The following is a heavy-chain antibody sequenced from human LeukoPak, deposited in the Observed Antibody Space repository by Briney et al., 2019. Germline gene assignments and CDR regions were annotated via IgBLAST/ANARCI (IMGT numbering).Heavy chain of an antibody. D-gene: IGHD6-13*01. V-gene: IGHV3-30-3*01. Sequence: GGSLRLSCAASGFTFSSYAMHWVRQAPGKGLEWVAVISYDGSNKYYADSVKGRFTISRDNSKNTLYLQMNSLRAEDTAVYYCARDRGVAAAYFDYWGQGTLATVSS. J-gene: IGHJ4*02. CDR3: ARDRGVAAAYFDY. CDR2: ISYDGSNK. CDR1: GFTFSSYA.